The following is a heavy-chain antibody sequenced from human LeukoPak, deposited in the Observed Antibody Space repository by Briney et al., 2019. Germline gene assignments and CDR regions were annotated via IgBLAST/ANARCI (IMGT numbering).Heavy chain of an antibody. CDR2: INHSGST. CDR3: AREQGSSGYFEI. J-gene: IGHJ4*02. Sequence: SETLSLTCTVSGGSISSYYWSWIRQPAGKGLEWIGEINHSGSTNYNPSLKGRVTISVDTSKNQFSLKLSSVTAADTAVYYCAREQGSSGYFEILGQGTLVNGPS. CDR1: GGSISSYY. D-gene: IGHD3-10*01. V-gene: IGHV4-34*01.